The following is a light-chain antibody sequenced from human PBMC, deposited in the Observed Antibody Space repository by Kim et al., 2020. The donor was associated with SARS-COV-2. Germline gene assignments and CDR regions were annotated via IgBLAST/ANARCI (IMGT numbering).Light chain of an antibody. CDR1: QSVSSSY. CDR2: GAS. Sequence: FAPGERAALACRASQSVSSSYLAWYQQKPGQAPRLLIYGASSRATGIPDRFSGSGSGTDFTLTISRLEPEDFAVYYCQQYGSSPYTFGQGTKLEIK. CDR3: QQYGSSPYT. J-gene: IGKJ2*01. V-gene: IGKV3-20*01.